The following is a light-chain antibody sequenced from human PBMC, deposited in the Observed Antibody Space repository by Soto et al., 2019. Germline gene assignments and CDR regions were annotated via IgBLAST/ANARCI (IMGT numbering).Light chain of an antibody. Sequence: QSALTQPASVSGSPGQSITISCTGTSSDVGGYNFVSWYQQHPGKAPRLIIYEVSSRPSGVSYRFSGSTSGNMASLTISGLQAEDEADYYCSSYTLRNTLVLFGGGTKLTVL. J-gene: IGLJ3*02. CDR2: EVS. V-gene: IGLV2-14*01. CDR1: SSDVGGYNF. CDR3: SSYTLRNTLVL.